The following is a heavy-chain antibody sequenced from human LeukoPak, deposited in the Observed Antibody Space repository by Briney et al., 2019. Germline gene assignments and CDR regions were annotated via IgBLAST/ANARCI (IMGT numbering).Heavy chain of an antibody. J-gene: IGHJ5*02. CDR2: IDSDGSST. D-gene: IGHD2-8*02. CDR3: ARGGPTLVNWFDP. CDR1: GFTFSSYW. V-gene: IGHV3-74*01. Sequence: PGGSLSLSCTASGFTFSSYWMHWVRQAPGKGLVWVSRIDSDGSSTSYADSVKGRFTISRDNAKNTLYMQMNSLRAEDTAVYYCARGGPTLVNWFDPWGQGTLVTVSS.